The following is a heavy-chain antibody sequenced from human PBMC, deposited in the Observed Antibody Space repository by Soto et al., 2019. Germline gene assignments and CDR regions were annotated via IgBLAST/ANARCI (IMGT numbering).Heavy chain of an antibody. CDR3: AREECGYSAFEWGFWYFAL. J-gene: IGHJ2*01. Sequence: QVQLVQSGAEVKKPGSSVKVSCKASGGTFSSYTISWVRQAPGQGLEWMGRIIPILGIANYAQKFQGRVTITADKATSTAYMEVSRLRSEDTAVYYCAREECGYSAFEWGFWYFALGCRGTLVTVSS. D-gene: IGHD5-12*01. CDR1: GGTFSSYT. V-gene: IGHV1-69*08. CDR2: IIPILGIA.